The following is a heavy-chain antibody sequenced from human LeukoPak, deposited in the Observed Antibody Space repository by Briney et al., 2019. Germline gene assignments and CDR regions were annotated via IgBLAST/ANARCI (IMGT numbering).Heavy chain of an antibody. CDR2: IIPILGIA. J-gene: IGHJ4*02. CDR1: VCTFSSYA. CDR3: GGAGPVLLWFGELSR. D-gene: IGHD3-10*01. V-gene: IGHV1-69*04. Sequence: SVKVSCKASVCTFSSYAISWVRQAPGQGLEWMGRIIPILGIANYAQKFQGRVTITADKSTSTAYMELSSLRSEDTAVYYCGGAGPVLLWFGELSRWGQGTPVTVSS.